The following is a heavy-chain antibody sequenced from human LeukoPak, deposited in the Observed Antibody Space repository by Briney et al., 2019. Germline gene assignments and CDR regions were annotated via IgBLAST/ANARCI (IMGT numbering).Heavy chain of an antibody. Sequence: ASVKVSCKASGYTFTGYYLHWVRQAPGQGLELMGRINPNSGGTNYAQKFQGRGTMTGDTSISTAYMELSRLRSDDTAVYFCARAHCSSTTCLNAFDIWGQGTMVTVSS. CDR3: ARAHCSSTTCLNAFDI. J-gene: IGHJ3*02. CDR1: GYTFTGYY. D-gene: IGHD2-2*01. V-gene: IGHV1-2*06. CDR2: INPNSGGT.